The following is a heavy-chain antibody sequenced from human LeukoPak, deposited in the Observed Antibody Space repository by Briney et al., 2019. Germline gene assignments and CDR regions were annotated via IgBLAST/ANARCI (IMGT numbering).Heavy chain of an antibody. CDR1: GFTFDDYA. CDR3: AKDISSGSGWLTLDY. V-gene: IGHV3-9*01. Sequence: TGGSLRLSCAASGFTFDDYAMHWVRQAPGKGLEWVSGISWNSGSIGYADSVKGRFTISRDNAKNSLYLQMNSLRAEDTALYYCAKDISSGSGWLTLDYWGQGTLVTVSS. CDR2: ISWNSGSI. J-gene: IGHJ4*02. D-gene: IGHD6-19*01.